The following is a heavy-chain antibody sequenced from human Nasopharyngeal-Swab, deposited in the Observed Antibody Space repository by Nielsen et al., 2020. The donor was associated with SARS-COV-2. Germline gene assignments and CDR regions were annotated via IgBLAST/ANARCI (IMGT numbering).Heavy chain of an antibody. Sequence: GSLRLSCAASGFTFSSYAMSWVRQAPGKGLEWVSAISGSGGSTYYADSVKGRFTISRDNSKNTLYLQMNSLRAEDTAVYYCAKDREATYYYGSGIFDYWGQGTLVTVSS. CDR2: ISGSGGST. V-gene: IGHV3-23*01. CDR1: GFTFSSYA. CDR3: AKDREATYYYGSGIFDY. D-gene: IGHD3-10*01. J-gene: IGHJ4*02.